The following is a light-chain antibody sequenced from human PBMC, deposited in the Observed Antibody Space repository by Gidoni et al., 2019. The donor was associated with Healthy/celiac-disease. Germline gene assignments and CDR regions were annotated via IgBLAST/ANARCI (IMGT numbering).Light chain of an antibody. CDR3: CSYAGSYTPNWV. J-gene: IGLJ3*02. CDR1: SSDVGGYNY. CDR2: GFS. V-gene: IGLV2-11*01. Sequence: QSALTQPRSVSGSPGQSVTISCTGTSSDVGGYNYVSWYQQHPGKAPKLMIYGFSKRPSGVPDRFSGSKSGNTASLTISALQAEYEADYYCCSYAGSYTPNWVFGGGTKLTVL.